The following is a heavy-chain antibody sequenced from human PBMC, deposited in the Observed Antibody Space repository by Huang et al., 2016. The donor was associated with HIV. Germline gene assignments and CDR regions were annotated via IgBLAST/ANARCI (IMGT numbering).Heavy chain of an antibody. CDR1: GGSIDNRNSY. J-gene: IGHJ4*02. CDR2: LYYCGTT. D-gene: IGHD3-3*01. Sequence: QLQLQESGPGQVKPSETLSLTCTVSGGSIDNRNSYWGWIRQPPGKGLEWIGNLYYCGTTKYSPSLKSRVTIAVDTSNNRVSLGLDCVTAADTAVYYCARRWDYDFWSGSWYYFGSWGQGTLVTVSS. CDR3: ARRWDYDFWSGSWYYFGS. V-gene: IGHV4-39*01.